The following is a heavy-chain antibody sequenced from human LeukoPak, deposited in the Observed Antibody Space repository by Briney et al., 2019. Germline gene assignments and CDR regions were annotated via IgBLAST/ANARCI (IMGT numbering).Heavy chain of an antibody. V-gene: IGHV3-23*01. D-gene: IGHD2-2*01. J-gene: IGHJ4*02. CDR3: AKIIVVVPAARNFDY. CDR2: INYSGGST. Sequence: GGSLRLSCAASGFTFSSYAMSWVRQAPGKGLEWVSAINYSGGSTYYADSVKGRFTISRDNSKNTLYLQMNSLRAEDTAVYYCAKIIVVVPAARNFDYWGQGTLVTVSS. CDR1: GFTFSSYA.